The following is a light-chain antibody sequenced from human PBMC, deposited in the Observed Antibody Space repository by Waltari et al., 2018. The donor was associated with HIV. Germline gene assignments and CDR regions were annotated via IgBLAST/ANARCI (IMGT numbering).Light chain of an antibody. CDR1: SSDIGSNA. CDR2: SKN. J-gene: IGLJ2*01. Sequence: QSVLTQPPSASETPGPRVAISCPGRSSDIGSNAVNWYQQLPGTAPKLLIYSKNTRPSGRPYRFSGSKSGTSASLAISGLQSEDEAYYYCAAWDDSLNGPHVVFGGGTKLTVL. V-gene: IGLV1-44*01. CDR3: AAWDDSLNGPHVV.